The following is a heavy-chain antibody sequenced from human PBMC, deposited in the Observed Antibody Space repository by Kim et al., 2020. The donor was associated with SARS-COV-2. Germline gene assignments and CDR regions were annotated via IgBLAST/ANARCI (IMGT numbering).Heavy chain of an antibody. Sequence: ASVKVSCKASGYTFTSYGISWVRQAPGQGLEWMGWISAYNGNTNYAQKLQGRVTMTTDTSTSTAYMELRSLRSDDTAVYYCARDFGGRITMVRGVIWGFDYWGQGTLVTVSS. CDR2: ISAYNGNT. CDR1: GYTFTSYG. D-gene: IGHD3-10*01. J-gene: IGHJ4*02. CDR3: ARDFGGRITMVRGVIWGFDY. V-gene: IGHV1-18*01.